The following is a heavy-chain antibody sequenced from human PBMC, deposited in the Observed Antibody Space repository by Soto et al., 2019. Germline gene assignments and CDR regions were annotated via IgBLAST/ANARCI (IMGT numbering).Heavy chain of an antibody. CDR1: GFTFSSYS. Sequence: GGSLRLSCEASGFTFSSYSMNWVRQAPGKGLEWVSYISSSSSTIYYADSVKGRFTISRDNAKNSLYLQMNSLRAEDTAVYYCARDTYDFWSGYYRGYYYYMDVWGKGTTVTVSS. CDR2: ISSSSSTI. J-gene: IGHJ6*03. V-gene: IGHV3-48*01. CDR3: ARDTYDFWSGYYRGYYYYMDV. D-gene: IGHD3-3*01.